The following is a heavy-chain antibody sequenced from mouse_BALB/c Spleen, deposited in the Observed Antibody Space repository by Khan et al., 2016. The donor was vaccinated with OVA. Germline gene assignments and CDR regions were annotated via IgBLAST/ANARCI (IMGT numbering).Heavy chain of an antibody. J-gene: IGHJ3*01. Sequence: EVQLQESGPSLVKPSQTPSLTCSVTDDSITTGYWNWIRKFPGNKLEYMGYIIYTGYTYYNPSLKSRISITRHTSNNQYYLQLNSVTDEDTATYYCARSTYRYAFVYWGQGTLVTVSA. CDR3: ARSTYRYAFVY. D-gene: IGHD2-14*01. CDR1: DDSITTGY. CDR2: IIYTGYT. V-gene: IGHV3-8*02.